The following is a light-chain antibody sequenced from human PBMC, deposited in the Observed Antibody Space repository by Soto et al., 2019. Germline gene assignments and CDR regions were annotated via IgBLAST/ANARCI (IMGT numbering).Light chain of an antibody. CDR3: QSYDSSLSV. J-gene: IGLJ1*01. Sequence: QPALAQPPSVSGAPGQRVTISCTGSSSNIGAGYDVHWYQQLPGTAPKLLIYGNSNRPSGVPDRFSGSKSGTSASLAITGLQAEDEADYYCQSYDSSLSVFGTGTRSPS. CDR1: SSNIGAGYD. V-gene: IGLV1-40*01. CDR2: GNS.